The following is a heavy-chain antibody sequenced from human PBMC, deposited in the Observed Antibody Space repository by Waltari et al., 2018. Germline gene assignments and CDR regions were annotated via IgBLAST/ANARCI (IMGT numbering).Heavy chain of an antibody. J-gene: IGHJ4*02. V-gene: IGHV4-39*01. CDR1: GGSVTSSTYY. D-gene: IGHD6-19*01. CDR3: ARHPEFSSGRSFY. Sequence: QLQESGPGLVKPSETLSLTCTVSGGSVTSSTYYWGWSRQPPGKGLEGIGSIYDSGSACYNPALKRRVSISVDTSKNQVSLKVTSVTAADTAVYYCARHPEFSSGRSFYWGLGTLVTVSS. CDR2: IYDSGSA.